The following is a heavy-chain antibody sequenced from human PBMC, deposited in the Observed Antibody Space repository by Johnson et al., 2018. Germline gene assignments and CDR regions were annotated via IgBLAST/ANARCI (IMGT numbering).Heavy chain of an antibody. Sequence: QVQLQQWGAGLLKPSETLSLTCAVYGGSFSGYYWNWIRQPPGKGLEWIGEINHSGSTNYNPSLKSRVTISVDTSKNQFSLKLSSVTAADTAVYYCARKRHSSPRPGAFDIWGQGKMVTVSS. J-gene: IGHJ3*02. CDR3: ARKRHSSPRPGAFDI. D-gene: IGHD6-13*01. CDR2: INHSGST. V-gene: IGHV4-34*01. CDR1: GGSFSGYY.